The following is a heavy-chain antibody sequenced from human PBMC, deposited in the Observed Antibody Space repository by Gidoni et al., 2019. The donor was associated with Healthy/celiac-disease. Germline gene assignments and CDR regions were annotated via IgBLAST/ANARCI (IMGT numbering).Heavy chain of an antibody. J-gene: IGHJ4*02. Sequence: EVQLVESGGVVVQPGGSLRLSCAASGFTFDDYTMHWVRQAPGKGLEWVSLISWDGGSTYYADSVKGRFTISRDNSKNSLYLQMNSLRTEDTALYYCAKPKTDGSYSLYFDYWGQGTLVTVSS. V-gene: IGHV3-43*01. CDR2: ISWDGGST. CDR3: AKPKTDGSYSLYFDY. D-gene: IGHD1-26*01. CDR1: GFTFDDYT.